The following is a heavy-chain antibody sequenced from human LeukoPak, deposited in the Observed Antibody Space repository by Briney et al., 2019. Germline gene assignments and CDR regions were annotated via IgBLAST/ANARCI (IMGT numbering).Heavy chain of an antibody. CDR1: GGSISSYY. D-gene: IGHD2-21*02. Sequence: SGTLSLTCTVSGGSISSYYWSWIRQPPGKGLEWIGYIYYSGSTNYNPSLKSRVTISVDTSKNQFSLKLSSVTAADTAVYYCARDLGCGGDCYIPGNWFDPWGQGTLVTVSS. V-gene: IGHV4-59*01. J-gene: IGHJ5*02. CDR2: IYYSGST. CDR3: ARDLGCGGDCYIPGNWFDP.